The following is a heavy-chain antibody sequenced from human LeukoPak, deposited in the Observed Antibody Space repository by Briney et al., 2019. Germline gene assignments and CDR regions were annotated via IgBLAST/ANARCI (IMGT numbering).Heavy chain of an antibody. D-gene: IGHD5-18*01. CDR3: ASASGDGYIYGSLDW. V-gene: IGHV3-30-3*01. Sequence: GGSLRLSCAASGFTFSRYAMHWVRQAPGKGLEWVAVISYDGSNKYYVDSVKGRFTISRDNSKNTLYLQMNSLRAEDTAVYYCASASGDGYIYGSLDWWGQGTLVTVSS. CDR1: GFTFSRYA. CDR2: ISYDGSNK. J-gene: IGHJ4*02.